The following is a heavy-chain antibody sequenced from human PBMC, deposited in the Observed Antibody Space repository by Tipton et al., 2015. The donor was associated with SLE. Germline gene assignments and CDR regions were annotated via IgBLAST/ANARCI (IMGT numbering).Heavy chain of an antibody. CDR3: ARIIAGHGDAFDV. CDR2: SYYTGST. CDR1: GGSFSGYD. V-gene: IGHV4-34*01. Sequence: TLSLTCAVYGGSFSGYDWSWIRQPPGKGLEWIGESYYTGSTNYNPSLESRVTISVDTSKNQFSLKLNSVTAADTAVYFCARIIAGHGDAFDVWGQGTMVTVSS. J-gene: IGHJ3*01.